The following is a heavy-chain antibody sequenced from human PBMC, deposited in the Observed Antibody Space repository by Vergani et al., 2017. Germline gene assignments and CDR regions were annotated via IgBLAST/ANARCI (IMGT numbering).Heavy chain of an antibody. CDR3: ASPAAGTGGYFDY. V-gene: IGHV3-74*01. Sequence: VQLVESGGGLVQPGGSLRLSCTASGFTFSNYWMQWVRQAPGKGLMWVSLISWDGGSTYYADSVKGRFTISRDNAKNSLYLQMNSLRAEDTAVYYCASPAAGTGGYFDYWGQGTLVTVSS. CDR1: GFTFSNYW. D-gene: IGHD6-13*01. J-gene: IGHJ4*02. CDR2: ISWDGGST.